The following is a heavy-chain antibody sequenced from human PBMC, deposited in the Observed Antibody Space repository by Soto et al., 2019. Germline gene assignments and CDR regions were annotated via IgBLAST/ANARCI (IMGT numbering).Heavy chain of an antibody. Sequence: ASVKVSCKASGYTFTSYDINWVRQATGQGLEWMGWMNPNNGNTEYSQKFQGRVTITRDTSASTAYMELSSLRSEDTAVYYCARDKVDFWSGYHTNWFDPWGQGTLVTVSS. D-gene: IGHD3-3*01. CDR3: ARDKVDFWSGYHTNWFDP. CDR2: MNPNNGNT. J-gene: IGHJ5*02. V-gene: IGHV1-8*01. CDR1: GYTFTSYD.